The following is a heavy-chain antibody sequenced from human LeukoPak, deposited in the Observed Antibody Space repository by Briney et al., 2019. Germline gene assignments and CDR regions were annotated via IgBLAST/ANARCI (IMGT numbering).Heavy chain of an antibody. CDR2: IKQDGSEK. CDR3: ARDQGSSLSWYFDL. CDR1: GFTFSSYW. Sequence: GGSLRLSCAASGFTFSSYWMSWVRQAPGKGLEWVANIKQDGSEKYYVDSVKGRFTISRDNAKNSLYLQMNSLRAEDTAVYYCARDQGSSLSWYFDLWGRGTLSLSPQ. V-gene: IGHV3-7*01. D-gene: IGHD6-13*01. J-gene: IGHJ2*01.